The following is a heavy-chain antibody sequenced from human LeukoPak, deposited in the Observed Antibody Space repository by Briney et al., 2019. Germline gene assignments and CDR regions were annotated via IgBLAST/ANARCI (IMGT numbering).Heavy chain of an antibody. CDR3: ARKHCSSTSCYTHDAFDI. CDR2: INPNSGGT. Sequence: ASVKVSCKASGYTFTGYYMHWVRQAPGQGLEWMGWINPNSGGTNYAQKFQGRVTMTRDTSISTAYMELSSLRSEDTAVYYCARKHCSSTSCYTHDAFDIWGQGTMVTVSS. J-gene: IGHJ3*02. D-gene: IGHD2-2*02. CDR1: GYTFTGYY. V-gene: IGHV1-2*02.